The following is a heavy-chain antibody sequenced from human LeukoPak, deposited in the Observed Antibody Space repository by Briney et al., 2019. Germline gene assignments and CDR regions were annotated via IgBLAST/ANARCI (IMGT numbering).Heavy chain of an antibody. J-gene: IGHJ4*02. CDR2: ISGSGDST. Sequence: GGSLRLSCAASGFTFSSYAMSWVRQAPGKGLEWVSFISGSGDSTYYADSVKGRFTISRDTSKNTLYLQMNSLRAEDTAIYYCARDWAFDYWGQGTLVTVSS. V-gene: IGHV3-23*01. CDR1: GFTFSSYA. D-gene: IGHD3-16*01. CDR3: ARDWAFDY.